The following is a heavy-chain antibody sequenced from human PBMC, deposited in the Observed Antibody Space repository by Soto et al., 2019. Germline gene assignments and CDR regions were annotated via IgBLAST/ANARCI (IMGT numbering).Heavy chain of an antibody. D-gene: IGHD2-21*01. J-gene: IGHJ4*02. V-gene: IGHV1-3*05. Sequence: QVQLVQSGAEEKKPGASVQVSCKASGYTFTSYAMPWVRKDPGQRLEWMGWIHAGNGNTKYSQQFQGRVTITRDTSARTAYMELSSLRSEDTAVYYCARGGEPIDYWGQGTLVTVSS. CDR3: ARGGEPIDY. CDR1: GYTFTSYA. CDR2: IHAGNGNT.